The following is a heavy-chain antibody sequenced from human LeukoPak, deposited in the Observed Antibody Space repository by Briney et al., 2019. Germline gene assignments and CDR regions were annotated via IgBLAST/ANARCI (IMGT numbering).Heavy chain of an antibody. CDR1: GGSISSYY. CDR3: ARSGWFGELANDY. V-gene: IGHV4-59*12. J-gene: IGHJ4*02. Sequence: SETLSLTCTVSGGSISSYYWSWIRQPPGKGLEWIGSIYHSGSTNYNPSLKSRVTISVDTSKNQFSLKLSSVTAADTAVYYCARSGWFGELANDYWGQGTLVTVSS. CDR2: IYHSGST. D-gene: IGHD3-10*01.